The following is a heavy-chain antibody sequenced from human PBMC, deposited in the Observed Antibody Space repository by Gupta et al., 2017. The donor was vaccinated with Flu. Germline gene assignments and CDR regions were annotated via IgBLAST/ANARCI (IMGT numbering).Heavy chain of an antibody. CDR3: ARGERIQLWFGAFDI. CDR1: GFTFSSYG. J-gene: IGHJ3*02. Sequence: QVQLVESGGGVVQPGRSLRLSCAASGFTFSSYGMHWVRQAPGKGLEWVAVIWYDGSNKYYADSVKGRFTISRDNSKNTLYLQMNSLRAEDTAVYYCARGERIQLWFGAFDIWGQGTMVTVSS. V-gene: IGHV3-33*01. CDR2: IWYDGSNK. D-gene: IGHD5-18*01.